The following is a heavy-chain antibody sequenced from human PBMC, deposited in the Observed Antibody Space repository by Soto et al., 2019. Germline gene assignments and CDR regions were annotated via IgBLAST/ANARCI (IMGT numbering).Heavy chain of an antibody. CDR3: ARAGVIGTDWYFDL. Sequence: ASVKVSCKASGYTFTSFAIHWVRQAPVQGLEWMGWIIASNGEDKYSQKFQGRVTITTDESTSTAYMELISLRSEDTAVYYCARAGVIGTDWYFDLWGRGTLVTVSS. V-gene: IGHV1-3*01. CDR2: IIASNGED. D-gene: IGHD3-22*01. J-gene: IGHJ2*01. CDR1: GYTFTSFA.